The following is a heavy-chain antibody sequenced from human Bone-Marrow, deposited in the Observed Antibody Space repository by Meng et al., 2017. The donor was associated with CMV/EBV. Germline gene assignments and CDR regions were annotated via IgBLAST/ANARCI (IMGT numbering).Heavy chain of an antibody. D-gene: IGHD3-3*01. CDR3: ARHFNDIWRGVGFDY. CDR2: IYYSGST. Sequence: SETLSLTCTVPGGSISSSSYYWGWIRQPPGKRLEWIGSIYYSGSTYYNPSLKSRVTISVDTSKNQFSLKLSSVTAADTAVYYCARHFNDIWRGVGFDYWGQGTLVTVSS. V-gene: IGHV4-39*01. J-gene: IGHJ4*02. CDR1: GGSISSSSYY.